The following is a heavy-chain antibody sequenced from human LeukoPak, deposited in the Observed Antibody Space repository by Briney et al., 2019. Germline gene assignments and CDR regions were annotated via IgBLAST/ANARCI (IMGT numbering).Heavy chain of an antibody. J-gene: IGHJ5*02. CDR1: GYTFTGYY. V-gene: IGHV1-2*02. D-gene: IGHD6-19*01. CDR2: INLYTGGT. CDR3: ARDWGSGWILNWFDP. Sequence: GASVTVSCLASGYTFTGYYMHWVRQAPRQGLEWIGWINLYTGGTNYAQKFRGRVTMTRDTSISTAYMELSSLRSDDTAVYYCARDWGSGWILNWFDPWGQGTLVTVSS.